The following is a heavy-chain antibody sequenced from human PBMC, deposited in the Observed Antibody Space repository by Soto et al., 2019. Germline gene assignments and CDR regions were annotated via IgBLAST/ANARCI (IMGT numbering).Heavy chain of an antibody. Sequence: GGSLRLSCAASGFTFSSYGMHWVRQAPGKGLEWVAVIWYDGSNKYYADSVKGRFTISRDNSKNTLYLQMNSLRAEDTAVYYCARDILTGYFDYWGQGTLVTLSS. J-gene: IGHJ4*02. CDR3: ARDILTGYFDY. CDR2: IWYDGSNK. D-gene: IGHD3-9*01. CDR1: GFTFSSYG. V-gene: IGHV3-33*01.